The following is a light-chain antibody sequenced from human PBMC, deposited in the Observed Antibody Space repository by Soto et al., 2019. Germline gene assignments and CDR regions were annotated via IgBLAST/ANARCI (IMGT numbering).Light chain of an antibody. CDR1: QTVRNNY. CDR3: QQYGRSGT. CDR2: ATS. Sequence: EFVLTHSPGTLSLYARERATLSCRASQTVRNNYLAWYQQKPVQAPRLLIYATSSRATGIPDRFSGSGSGTDFTLTISRLEPEDFAVYYCQQYGRSGTFGQGTKVDI. J-gene: IGKJ1*01. V-gene: IGKV3-20*01.